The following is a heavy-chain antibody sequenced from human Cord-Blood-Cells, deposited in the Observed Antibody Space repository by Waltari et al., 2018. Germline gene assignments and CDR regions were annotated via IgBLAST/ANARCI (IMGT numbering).Heavy chain of an antibody. V-gene: IGHV4-30-2*01. Sequence: GLVKPSQTLSLTCADSGGSISSGGYSWSWLRQPPVKGLEWIGYIYHSGSTYYNPSLKSRVTISVDRSNNQFPLKLSCVTAADTAVYYCARADYDYIWGSYRYTPYFDYWGQGTLVTVSS. CDR2: IYHSGST. D-gene: IGHD3-16*02. CDR3: ARADYDYIWGSYRYTPYFDY. CDR1: GGSISSGGYS. J-gene: IGHJ4*02.